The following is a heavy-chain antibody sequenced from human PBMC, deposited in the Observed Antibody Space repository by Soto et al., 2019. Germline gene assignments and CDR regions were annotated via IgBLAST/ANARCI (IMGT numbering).Heavy chain of an antibody. V-gene: IGHV5-51*01. CDR3: ARGEAVAGATGDY. J-gene: IGHJ4*02. CDR2: IYPGDSDT. CDR1: GYSFTIYW. D-gene: IGHD6-19*01. Sequence: PGESLKISCKGSGYSFTIYWIGWVRQXPGKGLEWMGIIYPGDSDTRYSPSFQGQVTISADKSISTAYLQWSSLKASDTAMYYCARGEAVAGATGDYWGQGTLVTVSS.